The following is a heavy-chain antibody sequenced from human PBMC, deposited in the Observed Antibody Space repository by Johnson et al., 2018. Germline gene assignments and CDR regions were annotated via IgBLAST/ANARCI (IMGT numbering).Heavy chain of an antibody. CDR3: ARMDIVDYGMDV. J-gene: IGHJ6*02. CDR2: ISYDGSNK. D-gene: IGHD2-2*03. CDR1: GFTFSSYG. Sequence: QVQLVQSGGGVVQXGRSLRLSCAASGFTFSSYGMHWVRQAPGKGLEWVAVISYDGSNKYYADSVKGRFTISRANSKNTLYLQMNSLGAEDPAVYYCARMDIVDYGMDVWGQGTTVTVSS. V-gene: IGHV3-30*03.